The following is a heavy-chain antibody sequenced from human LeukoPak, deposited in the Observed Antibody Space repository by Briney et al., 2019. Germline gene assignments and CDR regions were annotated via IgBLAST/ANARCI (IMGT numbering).Heavy chain of an antibody. Sequence: PSEALSLTCTVSGGSISSHYWSWIRQPPGQGLEWIGNFYYNGSPNYNPSLKSRVTISGDTSKNQFSLKVTSVTTADTAVYYCARAVTTGPDWFDPRGQGTLVTVSS. D-gene: IGHD4-17*01. J-gene: IGHJ5*02. CDR1: GGSISSHY. CDR2: FYYNGSP. V-gene: IGHV4-59*11. CDR3: ARAVTTGPDWFDP.